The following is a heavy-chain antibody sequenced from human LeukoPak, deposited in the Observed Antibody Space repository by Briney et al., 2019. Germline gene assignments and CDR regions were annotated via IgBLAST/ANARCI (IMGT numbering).Heavy chain of an antibody. CDR2: INHSGST. V-gene: IGHV4-34*01. CDR1: GGSFSGYY. D-gene: IGHD4-23*01. Sequence: SSETLSLTCAVYGGSFSGYYWSWIRQPPGKGLEWIGEINHSGSTNYNPSLKSRVTISVDTSKNQFSLKLSSVTAADTAVYFCARGQDYGGKLGRSNYYYDDGMDVWGQGTTVTVSS. J-gene: IGHJ6*02. CDR3: ARGQDYGGKLGRSNYYYDDGMDV.